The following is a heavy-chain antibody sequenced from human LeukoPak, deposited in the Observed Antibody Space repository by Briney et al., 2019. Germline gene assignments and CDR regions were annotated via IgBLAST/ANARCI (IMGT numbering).Heavy chain of an antibody. Sequence: GGSLRLSCAASGFTFSSYSMNWVRQAPGKGLEWVSSISSSSSYIYYADSVKGRFTISRDNAKNSLYLQINSLRAEDTAVYYCARDPYSGGYGDYYYYYMDVWGKGTTVTISS. J-gene: IGHJ6*03. D-gene: IGHD1-26*01. CDR1: GFTFSSYS. CDR3: ARDPYSGGYGDYYYYYMDV. CDR2: ISSSSSYI. V-gene: IGHV3-21*01.